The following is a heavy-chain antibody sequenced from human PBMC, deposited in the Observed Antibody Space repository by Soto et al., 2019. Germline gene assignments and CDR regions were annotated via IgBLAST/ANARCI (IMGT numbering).Heavy chain of an antibody. CDR3: ARAEGIYSGYAPGGMDV. CDR1: GGSISSGGYY. J-gene: IGHJ6*02. Sequence: QVQLQESGPGLVKPSQTLSLTCTVSGGSISSGGYYWSWIRQHPGKGLEWIGYIYYSGSTYYNPSLKSRVTTSVDTSKNQFSLKLSSVTAADTAVYYCARAEGIYSGYAPGGMDVWGQGTTVTVSS. CDR2: IYYSGST. D-gene: IGHD5-12*01. V-gene: IGHV4-31*03.